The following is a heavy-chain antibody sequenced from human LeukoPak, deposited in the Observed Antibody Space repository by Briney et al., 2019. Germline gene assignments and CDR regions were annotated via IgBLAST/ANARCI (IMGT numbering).Heavy chain of an antibody. D-gene: IGHD1-26*01. V-gene: IGHV4-4*09. CDR1: GGSISSYY. CDR2: IYTSGST. J-gene: IGHJ3*02. Sequence: SETLSLTCTVSGGSISSYYWSWIRQPPGKGLEWIGYIYTSGSTNYNPSLKSRVTISVDTSKNQFSLKLSSVTAADTAVYYCARHGMIGWELLSMAFDIWGQGTMVTVSS. CDR3: ARHGMIGWELLSMAFDI.